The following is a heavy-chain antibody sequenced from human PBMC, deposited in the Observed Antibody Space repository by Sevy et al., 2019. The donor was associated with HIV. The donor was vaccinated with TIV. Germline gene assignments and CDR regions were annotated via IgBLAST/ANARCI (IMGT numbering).Heavy chain of an antibody. D-gene: IGHD1-26*01. J-gene: IGHJ4*02. CDR3: AREGSGRYLPPSDY. Sequence: ASIKVSCKASGYTFTSYGISCVRQAPGQGLEWMGWISAYNGNTNYAQKLQGRVTMTTDTSTSTAYMELRSLRSDDTAVYYCAREGSGRYLPPSDYWGQGTLVTVSS. CDR1: GYTFTSYG. CDR2: ISAYNGNT. V-gene: IGHV1-18*04.